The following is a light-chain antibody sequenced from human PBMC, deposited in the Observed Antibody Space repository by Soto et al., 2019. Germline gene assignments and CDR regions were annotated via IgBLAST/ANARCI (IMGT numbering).Light chain of an antibody. J-gene: IGKJ1*01. Sequence: DIQMTQSPSSLSASVGDRVTITCRASQSIRSYLNWYQQKPGKAPQLLIYTTTSLHSDVPSRFSGSGSDTDFTLTITSLQPEDFATYYCHQSYSSPPWTFGQGTKVE. V-gene: IGKV1-39*01. CDR1: QSIRSY. CDR2: TTT. CDR3: HQSYSSPPWT.